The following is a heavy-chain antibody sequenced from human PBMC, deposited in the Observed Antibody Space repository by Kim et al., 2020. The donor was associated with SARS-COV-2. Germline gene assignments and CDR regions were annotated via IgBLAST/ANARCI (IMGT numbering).Heavy chain of an antibody. CDR1: SDSISSYY. J-gene: IGHJ4*02. CDR3: ARSEGRASWHQFDY. CDR2: IFHSGNT. V-gene: IGHV4-59*01. Sequence: SETLSLTCTVSSDSISSYYWSWIRQLPGKGLEWIGYIFHSGNTNYNPSLKSRVTISWDTSRNQFSLDLTSVSDADTAVYYCARSEGRASWHQFDYWGQGILVTVSS.